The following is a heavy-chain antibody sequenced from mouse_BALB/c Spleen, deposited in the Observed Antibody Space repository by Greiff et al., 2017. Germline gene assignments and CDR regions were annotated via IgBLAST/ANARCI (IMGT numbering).Heavy chain of an antibody. V-gene: IGHV1-5*01. D-gene: IGHD2-9*01. CDR2: IYPGNSAT. J-gene: IGHJ4*01. CDR3: TGAYYGNDRAMDY. Sequence: EVQLQQSGTVLARPGASVKMSCKASGYTFTSYWMHWVKQRPGQGLEWIGAIYPGNSATSYNQKFTGKANLTAVTSTSTAYMELSSLTNEDSAVYCCTGAYYGNDRAMDYWGQGTSVTVSS. CDR1: GYTFTSYW.